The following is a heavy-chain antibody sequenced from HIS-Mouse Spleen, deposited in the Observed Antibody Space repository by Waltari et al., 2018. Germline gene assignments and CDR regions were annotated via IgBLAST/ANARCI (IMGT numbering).Heavy chain of an antibody. CDR1: GGSISSYY. J-gene: IGHJ3*02. D-gene: IGHD3-3*01. CDR3: ARDFHDFWSGYYGGDKKHDAFDI. CDR2: IYTSGST. Sequence: QVQLQESGPGLVKPSETLSLTCTVSGGSISSYYWSWIRQPAGKDLEWIGRIYTSGSTNYNPSLKSRVTMSVDTSKNQFSLKLSSVTAADTAVYYCARDFHDFWSGYYGGDKKHDAFDIWGQGTMVTVSS. V-gene: IGHV4-4*07.